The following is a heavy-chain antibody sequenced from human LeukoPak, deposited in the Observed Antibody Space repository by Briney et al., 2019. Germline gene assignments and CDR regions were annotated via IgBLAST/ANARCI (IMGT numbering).Heavy chain of an antibody. D-gene: IGHD2-15*01. CDR3: ARGMVVVVVAATHDYMDV. J-gene: IGHJ6*03. V-gene: IGHV1-69*01. CDR2: IIPIFGTA. Sequence: GSSVKVSCKASGGTFSSYAISWVRQAPGQGLEWMGGIIPIFGTANYAQKFQGRVTITADESTSTAYLEMSSLRSEDTAVYCCARGMVVVVVAATHDYMDVWGKGTTVTVSS. CDR1: GGTFSSYA.